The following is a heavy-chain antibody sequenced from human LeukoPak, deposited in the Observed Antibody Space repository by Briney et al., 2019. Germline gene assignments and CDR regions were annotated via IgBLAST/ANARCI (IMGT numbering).Heavy chain of an antibody. CDR1: GGTFSSYA. J-gene: IGHJ4*02. CDR3: ARELDSTTGTAHFDY. D-gene: IGHD1-1*01. V-gene: IGHV1-69*13. CDR2: IIPIFGTA. Sequence: SVKVSCKASGGTFSSYAISWVRQAPGQGLEWMGGIIPIFGTANYAQKLQGRVTITADESTSTAYMELSSLRSEDTAVYYCARELDSTTGTAHFDYWGQGTLVTVSS.